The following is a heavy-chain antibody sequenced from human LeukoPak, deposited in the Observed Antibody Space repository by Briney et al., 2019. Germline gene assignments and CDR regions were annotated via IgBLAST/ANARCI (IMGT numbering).Heavy chain of an antibody. Sequence: GGSLRLSCVASAFTVSSNHMSWVRQAPGKGLEWVSVIYSGGSTYYSDSVKGRFTISRDNSKNTLYLQMNSLRAEDTAVYYCAKGAAADAFDIWGQGTMVTVSS. CDR1: AFTVSSNH. V-gene: IGHV3-53*01. D-gene: IGHD6-13*01. CDR2: IYSGGST. J-gene: IGHJ3*02. CDR3: AKGAAADAFDI.